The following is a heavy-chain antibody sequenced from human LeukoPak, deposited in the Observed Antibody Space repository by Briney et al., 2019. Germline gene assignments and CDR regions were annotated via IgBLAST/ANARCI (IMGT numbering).Heavy chain of an antibody. CDR1: GGSISSSSYY. D-gene: IGHD4-17*01. Sequence: SETLSLTCTVSGGSISSSSYYWGWIRQPPGKGLEWIGSIYYSGSTYYNPSLKSRVTISVDTSKNQFSLKLSSVTAADTAVYYCARDRYGDSPNYNYYYYMDVWGKGTTVTVSS. CDR3: ARDRYGDSPNYNYYYYMDV. CDR2: IYYSGST. V-gene: IGHV4-39*07. J-gene: IGHJ6*03.